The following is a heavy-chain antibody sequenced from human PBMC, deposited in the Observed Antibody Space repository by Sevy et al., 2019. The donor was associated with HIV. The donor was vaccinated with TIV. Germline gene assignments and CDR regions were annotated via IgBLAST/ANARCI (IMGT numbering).Heavy chain of an antibody. Sequence: GESLKISCTGSGYSFSNYWIGWVRQVPGKGLEWMGIIYPDDSDIRYSPSFQGQVTISADKSISTAYLQWSSLKASDSAIYFCARRRYDNTGYPPYFFDHWGQGTRVTVSS. D-gene: IGHD3-22*01. CDR2: IYPDDSDI. J-gene: IGHJ4*02. V-gene: IGHV5-51*01. CDR3: ARRRYDNTGYPPYFFDH. CDR1: GYSFSNYW.